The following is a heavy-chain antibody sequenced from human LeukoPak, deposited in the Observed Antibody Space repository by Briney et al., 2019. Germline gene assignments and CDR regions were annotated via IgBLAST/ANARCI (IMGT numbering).Heavy chain of an antibody. V-gene: IGHV4-34*01. J-gene: IGHJ4*02. CDR2: INHSGYT. CDR1: GESSFSSYY. D-gene: IGHD3-22*01. CDR3: SRQVVGSDY. Sequence: SETQSLTCAVYGESSFSSYYWSWIRQTPGGALEWIGEINHSGYTNYNPSLKSRVTLSIDTSKNQFSLRLNSVTAADTAVYYCSRQVVGSDYWGQGTLVTVSS.